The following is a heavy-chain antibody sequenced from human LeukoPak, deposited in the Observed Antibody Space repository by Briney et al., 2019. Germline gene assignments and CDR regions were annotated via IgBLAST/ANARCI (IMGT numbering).Heavy chain of an antibody. Sequence: GGSLRLSCAASGFTFSNAWMTWVRQAPGKGLEWVGRIKSKTAGGTIDYAARVKGICTNSRDDSKNTRYLQMNSLKTEDTAVYYCTTGESMVGSTIHIRWADWGQGTLVTVSS. CDR2: IKSKTAGGTI. D-gene: IGHD1-26*01. CDR1: GFTFSNAW. V-gene: IGHV3-15*01. J-gene: IGHJ4*02. CDR3: TTGESMVGSTIHIRWAD.